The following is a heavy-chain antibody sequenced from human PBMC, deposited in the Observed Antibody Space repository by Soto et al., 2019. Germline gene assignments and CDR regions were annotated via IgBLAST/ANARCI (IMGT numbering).Heavy chain of an antibody. CDR2: ISGYNGNT. CDR1: GYTFTNYG. D-gene: IGHD3-22*01. V-gene: IGHV1-18*04. CDR3: ARDREYYYDSSGNYYYHYGMDV. J-gene: IGHJ6*02. Sequence: QVQLVESGAEVKKPGASVKVSCKASGYTFTNYGISWVRQAPGQGLEWMGWISGYNGNTKYAQKFQGRVPKTTDTPTNTAYMDLRSLRSDDTAVYYCARDREYYYDSSGNYYYHYGMDVWGQGTTVTVS.